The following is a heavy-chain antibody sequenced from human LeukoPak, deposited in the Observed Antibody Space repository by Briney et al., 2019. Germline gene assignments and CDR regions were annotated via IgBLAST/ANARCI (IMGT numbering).Heavy chain of an antibody. V-gene: IGHV3-30*18. D-gene: IGHD5-12*01. CDR1: GFTFSNYG. Sequence: GGSLRLSCAASGFTFSNYGIHWVRQAPGKGLEWVAVISYDGSDKYYADSVQGRFTISRDNSRNTLYLQMNSLRAEDTAVYYCAEDRYSAYDKTPFDYWGQGTLVTVSS. CDR3: AEDRYSAYDKTPFDY. J-gene: IGHJ4*02. CDR2: ISYDGSDK.